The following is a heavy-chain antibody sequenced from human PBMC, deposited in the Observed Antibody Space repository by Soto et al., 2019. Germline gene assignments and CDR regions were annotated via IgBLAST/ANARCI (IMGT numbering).Heavy chain of an antibody. J-gene: IGHJ4*02. CDR1: GFTFSSYG. V-gene: IGHV3-33*01. CDR2: IWYDGSNK. CDR3: AREYKRGYSSSWNRRPFDY. D-gene: IGHD6-13*01. Sequence: QVQLVESGGGVVQPGRSLRLSCAASGFTFSSYGMHWVRQAPGKGLEWVAVIWYDGSNKYYADSVKGRFTISRDNSKNTLYLQMNSLRAEDTAVYYCAREYKRGYSSSWNRRPFDYWGQGTLVTVSS.